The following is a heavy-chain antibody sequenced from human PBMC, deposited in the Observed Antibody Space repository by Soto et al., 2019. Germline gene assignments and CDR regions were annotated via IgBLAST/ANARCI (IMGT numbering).Heavy chain of an antibody. Sequence: SETLCLTCAVSCCSIRNNYVYWVLIRQPPGKGLEWIGSIYYGGSTYYNPSLKSRVTISVDTSKNQFSLKLTSVTAADTAVYYCARPQTGHSGGSQFDPWGQGSLVNVSS. CDR1: CCSIRNNYVY. J-gene: IGHJ5*02. CDR3: ARPQTGHSGGSQFDP. CDR2: IYYGGST. V-gene: IGHV4-39*01. D-gene: IGHD6-19*01.